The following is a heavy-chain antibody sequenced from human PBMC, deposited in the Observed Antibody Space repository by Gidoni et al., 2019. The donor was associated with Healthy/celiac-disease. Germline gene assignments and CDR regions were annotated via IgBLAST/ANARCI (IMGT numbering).Heavy chain of an antibody. CDR3: ARDFQGRIAAAGTFRFDP. D-gene: IGHD6-13*01. CDR2: IIPIFGTA. J-gene: IGHJ5*02. CDR1: GGTFSSYA. V-gene: IGHV1-69*06. Sequence: QVQLVQSGAEVKKPGSSVKVSCKASGGTFSSYAISWVRQAPGQGLEWMGGIIPIFGTANYAQKFQGRVTITADKSTSTAYMELSSLRSEDTAVYYCARDFQGRIAAAGTFRFDPWGQGTLVTVSS.